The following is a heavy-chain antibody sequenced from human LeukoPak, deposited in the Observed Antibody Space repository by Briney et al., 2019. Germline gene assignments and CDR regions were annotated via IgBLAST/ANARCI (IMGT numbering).Heavy chain of an antibody. J-gene: IGHJ4*02. CDR2: IYTSGST. V-gene: IGHV4-4*08. Sequence: SETLSLTCTVSGGSISSYYWSWIRQPPGKGLEWIGRIYTSGSTNYNPSLKSRVTISVDTSKNQFSLKLSSVTAADTAVYYCARSMRYCSGGSCLFDYWGQGTLVTVSS. CDR1: GGSISSYY. CDR3: ARSMRYCSGGSCLFDY. D-gene: IGHD2-15*01.